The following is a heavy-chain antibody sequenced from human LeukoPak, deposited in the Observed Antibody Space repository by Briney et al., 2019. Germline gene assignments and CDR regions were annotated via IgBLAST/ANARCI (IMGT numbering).Heavy chain of an antibody. Sequence: GGSLRLSCVASGFTFSRYGMHWVRQAPGKGLEWVAVILLDGSKEFYTDSVKGRFTISRDNSKNTLYLQMNSLRAEDTAVYYSAKDNGDVVVPAPFDIWGQGTMVTVSS. CDR3: AKDNGDVVVPAPFDI. D-gene: IGHD2-2*01. J-gene: IGHJ3*02. V-gene: IGHV3-30*02. CDR2: ILLDGSKE. CDR1: GFTFSRYG.